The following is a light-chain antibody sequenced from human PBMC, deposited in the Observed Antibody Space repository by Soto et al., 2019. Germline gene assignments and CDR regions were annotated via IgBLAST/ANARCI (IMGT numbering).Light chain of an antibody. CDR3: QQRVNWPPT. J-gene: IGKJ4*01. CDR1: QSVGRY. CDR2: DAS. V-gene: IGKV3-11*01. Sequence: EVVLTQSPATLSLSPGERATLSCRASQSVGRYLGWYQQKPGQAPRLLIHDASNRAIGIPVRFTGGGSGTDFTLTISSLEPEDFAFYYCQQRVNWPPTFGGGTKVDIK.